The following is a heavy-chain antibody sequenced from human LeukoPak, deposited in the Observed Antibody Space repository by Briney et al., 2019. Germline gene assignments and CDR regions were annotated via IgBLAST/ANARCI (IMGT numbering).Heavy chain of an antibody. J-gene: IGHJ6*03. CDR1: GDSIRSYY. D-gene: IGHD2-2*01. CDR2: TYYSGST. Sequence: SETLSLTCSVSGDSIRSYYWSWIRQPPGKGLEWIGNTYYSGSTNYNPSLRGRVTISLDMSKNQFSLKLSSVTAADTAVYYCARTTEGYCSSTRCYGFDYYYYMDVWGKGTTVTISS. V-gene: IGHV4-59*01. CDR3: ARTTEGYCSSTRCYGFDYYYYMDV.